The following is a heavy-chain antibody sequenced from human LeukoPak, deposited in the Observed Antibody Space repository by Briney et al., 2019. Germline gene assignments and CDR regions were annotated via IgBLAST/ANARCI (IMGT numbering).Heavy chain of an antibody. V-gene: IGHV3-48*04. J-gene: IGHJ5*02. CDR2: ISSSGSTI. CDR3: ARDKRSGYDSSGYYH. Sequence: GGSLRLSCAASGFTFSSYSMNWVRQAPGKGLEWVSYISSSGSTIYYADSVKGRFTISRDNAKNSLYLQMNSLRAEDTAVYYCARDKRSGYDSSGYYHWGQGTLVTVSS. D-gene: IGHD3-22*01. CDR1: GFTFSSYS.